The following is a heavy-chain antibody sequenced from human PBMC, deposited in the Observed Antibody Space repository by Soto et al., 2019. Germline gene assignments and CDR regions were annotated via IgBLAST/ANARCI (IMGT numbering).Heavy chain of an antibody. CDR1: GYTFTRYD. J-gene: IGHJ6*03. Sequence: GASVKVCCKASGYTFTRYDINWVRQATGRGLEWMGWMNPNSGNTGYAQKFQGRVTMTRNTSISTAYMELSSLRSEDTAVYYCARGSVGGDIVVVPAADYYYYMDVWGKGTTVTVSS. CDR2: MNPNSGNT. D-gene: IGHD2-2*01. CDR3: ARGSVGGDIVVVPAADYYYYMDV. V-gene: IGHV1-8*01.